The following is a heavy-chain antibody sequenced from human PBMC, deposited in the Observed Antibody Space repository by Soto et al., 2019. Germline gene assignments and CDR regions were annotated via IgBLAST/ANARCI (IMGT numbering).Heavy chain of an antibody. D-gene: IGHD2-21*02. CDR2: IIPIFGTA. V-gene: IGHV1-69*13. CDR1: GGTFSSYA. CDR3: ATEVTDEGRFLAY. Sequence: SVKVSCKASGGTFSSYAISWVRQAPGQGLEWMGGIIPIFGTANYAQKFQGRVTITADESTSTAYMELSSLRSEDTAVYYCATEVTDEGRFLAYWGQGTLVTVSS. J-gene: IGHJ4*02.